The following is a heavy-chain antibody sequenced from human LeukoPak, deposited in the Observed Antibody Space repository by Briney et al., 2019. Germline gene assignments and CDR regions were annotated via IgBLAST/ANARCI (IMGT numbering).Heavy chain of an antibody. CDR3: ATSLTNGQREYSSSWYGWFDP. V-gene: IGHV5-51*01. CDR1: GYSFTTYW. CDR2: IYPGDSDT. J-gene: IGHJ5*02. D-gene: IGHD6-13*01. Sequence: GESLKISCKGSGYSFTTYWIGWVRQMPRKGLEWMGIIYPGDSDTRYSPSFQGQVTISADKSISTAYLQWSSLKASDTAMYYCATSLTNGQREYSSSWYGWFDPWGQGTLVTASS.